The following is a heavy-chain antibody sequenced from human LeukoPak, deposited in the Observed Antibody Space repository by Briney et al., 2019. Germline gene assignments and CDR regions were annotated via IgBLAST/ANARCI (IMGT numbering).Heavy chain of an antibody. Sequence: GGSLRLSCAASGFTFSSYGMHWVRQAPGKGLEWVAFIRYDGSNKYYADSVKGRFTISRDNSKNTLYLQMNSLRAEDTAVYYCAKDLARIVGATAFDYWGQGTLVTVSS. V-gene: IGHV3-30*02. CDR1: GFTFSSYG. CDR3: AKDLARIVGATAFDY. CDR2: IRYDGSNK. J-gene: IGHJ4*02. D-gene: IGHD1-26*01.